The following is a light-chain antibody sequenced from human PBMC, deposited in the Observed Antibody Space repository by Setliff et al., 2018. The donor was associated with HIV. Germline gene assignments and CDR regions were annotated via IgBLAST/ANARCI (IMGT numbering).Light chain of an antibody. V-gene: IGLV2-14*03. CDR3: SSYTSSTPLYV. Sequence: QSVLAQPASVSGSPGQSITISCTVINSDVGGYNYVSWYQQHPGKAPKLMISDVSYRPSGVSNRFSGSKSGSTASLTISGLQAEDEADYYCSSYTSSTPLYVFGTGTKATVL. CDR2: DVS. CDR1: NSDVGGYNY. J-gene: IGLJ1*01.